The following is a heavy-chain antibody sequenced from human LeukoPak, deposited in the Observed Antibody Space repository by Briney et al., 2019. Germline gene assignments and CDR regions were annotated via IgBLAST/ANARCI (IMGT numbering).Heavy chain of an antibody. V-gene: IGHV3-33*08. CDR1: GFTFSSYS. J-gene: IGHJ4*02. D-gene: IGHD5-12*01. CDR2: IWYDGSNK. Sequence: GGSLRLSCAASGFTFSSYSMNWVRQAPGKGLEWVAVIWYDGSNKYYADSVKGRFTISRDNSKNTLYLQMNSLRAEDTAVYYCARDRTYSGYDNNFDYWGQGTLVTVSS. CDR3: ARDRTYSGYDNNFDY.